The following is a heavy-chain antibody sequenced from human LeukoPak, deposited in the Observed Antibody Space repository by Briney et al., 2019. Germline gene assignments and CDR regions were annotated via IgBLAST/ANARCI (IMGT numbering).Heavy chain of an antibody. J-gene: IGHJ4*02. CDR3: ARLGAGPTYYDFWSGYSSFYFDY. CDR1: GGSISSGGYS. Sequence: PSQTLSLTCAVSGGSISSGGYSWSWIRQPTGKGMEWIGYMYDSGSTYYNPSLKSRVTISVGRSKNQFSLKLSSVTAADTAVYYCARLGAGPTYYDFWSGYSSFYFDYWGQGTLVTVSS. CDR2: MYDSGST. D-gene: IGHD3-3*01. V-gene: IGHV4-30-2*01.